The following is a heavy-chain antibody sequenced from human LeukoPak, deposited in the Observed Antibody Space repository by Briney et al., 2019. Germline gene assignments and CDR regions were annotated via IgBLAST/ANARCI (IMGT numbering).Heavy chain of an antibody. D-gene: IGHD6-13*01. Sequence: GGSLRLSCAASGFTVTNNYMTWVRQAPGKGLEWVSVIYNNGRTYYADSVKGRFTISRDISKDTLYLQMNSLRAEDTAVYYCASEDSSSWFYYGMDVWGQGTTVTVSS. J-gene: IGHJ6*02. CDR2: IYNNGRT. CDR1: GFTVTNNY. V-gene: IGHV3-53*01. CDR3: ASEDSSSWFYYGMDV.